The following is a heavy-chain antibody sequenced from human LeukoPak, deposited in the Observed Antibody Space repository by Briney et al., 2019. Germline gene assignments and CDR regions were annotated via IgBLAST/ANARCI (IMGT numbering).Heavy chain of an antibody. D-gene: IGHD1-26*01. J-gene: IGHJ5*02. Sequence: PSETLSLTCAVYGGSISSYYWSWIRQPAGKGLEWIGRIYTSGSTNYNPSLKSRVTMSVDTSKNQFSLKLSSVTAADTAVYYCARDRYSGSYTPWGQGTLVTVSS. CDR3: ARDRYSGSYTP. CDR2: IYTSGST. CDR1: GGSISSYY. V-gene: IGHV4-4*07.